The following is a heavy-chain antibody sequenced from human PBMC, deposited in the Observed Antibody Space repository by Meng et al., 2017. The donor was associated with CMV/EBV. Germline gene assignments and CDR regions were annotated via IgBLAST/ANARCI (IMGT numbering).Heavy chain of an antibody. D-gene: IGHD3-22*01. J-gene: IGHJ4*02. CDR1: GGFLSGFF. V-gene: IGHV4-4*07. CDR2: IYSTGGT. CDR3: ARERGDDSGYNFDS. Sequence: VHLTGPVPGLVKPSESLSRPCSVSGGFLSGFFWTWIRQPAGKGLEWIGRIYSTGGTNYNPSFESRVTISLDGSNNQFSLKLNSVTAADTAIYYCARERGDDSGYNFDSWGQGTLVTVSS.